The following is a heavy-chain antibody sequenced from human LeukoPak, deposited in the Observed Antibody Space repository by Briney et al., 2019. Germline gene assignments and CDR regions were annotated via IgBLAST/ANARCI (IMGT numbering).Heavy chain of an antibody. V-gene: IGHV3-21*01. J-gene: IGHJ4*02. CDR3: VRLRRNSDTSGYYYYYDF. D-gene: IGHD3-22*01. CDR1: GYTFSSFS. CDR2: ISVRSNYI. Sequence: PGGSLRLSCVASGYTFSSFSINWVRQAPGKGLEWVSSISVRSNYIYYADSVRGRFSISRDDARDSLLLQMSSLRAEDTAVYYCVRLRRNSDTSGYYYYYDFWGQGTLVTVSS.